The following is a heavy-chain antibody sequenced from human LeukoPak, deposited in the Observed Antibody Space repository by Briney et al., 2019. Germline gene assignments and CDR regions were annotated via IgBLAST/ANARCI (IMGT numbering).Heavy chain of an antibody. CDR2: INHSGST. V-gene: IGHV4-34*01. D-gene: IGHD5-18*01. CDR1: GGSFSGYY. CDR3: ARPGYSYGLLVGRYFQH. J-gene: IGHJ1*01. Sequence: PSETLSLTCAVYGGSFSGYYWSWIRQPPGKGLEWIGEINHSGSTNYNPSLKSRVTISVDTSKNQFSLKLSSVTAADTAVYYCARPGYSYGLLVGRYFQHWGQGTLVTVSS.